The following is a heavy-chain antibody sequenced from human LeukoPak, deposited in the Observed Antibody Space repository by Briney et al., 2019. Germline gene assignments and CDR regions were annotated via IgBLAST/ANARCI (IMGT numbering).Heavy chain of an antibody. CDR2: INHSGNT. Sequence: SETLSLTCTVFYGSFSGYYWSWIRQPPGKGLEWIGEINHSGNTNYNPSLKSRITISADTSKDQFTLKLSSVTAADTALYYCARHGLVAARHAFDIWGQGTMVTVSS. CDR1: YGSFSGYY. CDR3: ARHGLVAARHAFDI. J-gene: IGHJ3*02. D-gene: IGHD6-6*01. V-gene: IGHV4-34*01.